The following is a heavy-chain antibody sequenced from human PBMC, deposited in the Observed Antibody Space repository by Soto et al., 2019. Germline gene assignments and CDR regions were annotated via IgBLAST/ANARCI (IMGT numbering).Heavy chain of an antibody. J-gene: IGHJ4*02. V-gene: IGHV3-30*18. D-gene: IGHD3-16*01. CDR2: ISYDGSNK. Sequence: SLRLSCAASGFTFSSYGMHWVRQAPGKGLEWVAVISYDGSNKYYADSVKGRFTISRDNSKNTLYLQMNSLRAEDTAVYYCAKGFYSIMITFGGDRGGQGTLVTVSS. CDR3: AKGFYSIMITFGGDR. CDR1: GFTFSSYG.